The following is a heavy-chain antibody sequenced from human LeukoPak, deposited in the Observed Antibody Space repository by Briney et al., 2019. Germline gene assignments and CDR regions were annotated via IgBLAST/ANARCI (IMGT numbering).Heavy chain of an antibody. CDR1: GGSISSSSYY. CDR3: ARPNYYDSSGPGAFDI. CDR2: IYYSGST. J-gene: IGHJ3*02. V-gene: IGHV4-39*01. D-gene: IGHD3-22*01. Sequence: PSETPSLTCTVSGGSISSSSYYWGWIRQPPGKGLEWVGSIYYSGSTYYNPSLKSRVTISVDTSKSQFSLKLSSVTAADTAVYYCARPNYYDSSGPGAFDIWGQGTMVTVSS.